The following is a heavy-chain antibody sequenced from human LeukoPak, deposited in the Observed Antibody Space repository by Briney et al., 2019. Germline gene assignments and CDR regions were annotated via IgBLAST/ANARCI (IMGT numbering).Heavy chain of an antibody. CDR3: ARSCGGYYYYYYGMDV. V-gene: IGHV4-34*01. D-gene: IGHD3-16*01. Sequence: PSETLSLTCAVYGGSFSGYYWSWIRQPPGKGLGWIGEINHSGSTNYNPSLKSRVTISVDTSKNQFSLKLSSVTAADTAVYYCARSCGGYYYYYYGMDVWGQGTTVTVSS. J-gene: IGHJ6*02. CDR2: INHSGST. CDR1: GGSFSGYY.